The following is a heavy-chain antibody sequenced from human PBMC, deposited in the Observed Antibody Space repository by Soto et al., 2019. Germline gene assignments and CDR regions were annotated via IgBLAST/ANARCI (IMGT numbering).Heavy chain of an antibody. D-gene: IGHD6-13*01. Sequence: GGSLRLSCAASGFTFSSYSMNWVRQAPGKGLEWVSSISSSSSDIYYADSVKGRFTTSRDNAKNSLFLQMNSLRAEDTAVYYCARSYRFGQLVQSDYWGQGTLVNVSS. CDR3: ARSYRFGQLVQSDY. J-gene: IGHJ4*02. CDR1: GFTFSSYS. CDR2: ISSSSSDI. V-gene: IGHV3-21*01.